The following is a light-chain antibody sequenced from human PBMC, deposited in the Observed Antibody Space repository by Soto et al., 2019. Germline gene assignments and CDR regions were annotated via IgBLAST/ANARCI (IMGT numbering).Light chain of an antibody. Sequence: DIQMTQSPSTLSASVADRVTITCRASQSIYDWLAWYQQKPGKAPKLLIYKASNLESGVPSRFSGSASGTEFTLTISSLQPDDFATYYCQQYNTYWTFGQGTKVEIK. V-gene: IGKV1-5*03. CDR2: KAS. CDR3: QQYNTYWT. J-gene: IGKJ1*01. CDR1: QSIYDW.